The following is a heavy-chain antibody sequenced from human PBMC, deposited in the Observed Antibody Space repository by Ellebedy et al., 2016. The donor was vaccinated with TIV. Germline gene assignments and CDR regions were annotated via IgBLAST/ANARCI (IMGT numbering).Heavy chain of an antibody. CDR3: ARWGIAAARLPLFWYFDL. CDR1: GGSFSGYY. V-gene: IGHV4-34*01. CDR2: INHSGST. J-gene: IGHJ2*01. D-gene: IGHD6-13*01. Sequence: SETLSLXXAVYGGSFSGYYWSWIRQPPGKGLEWIGEINHSGSTNYNPSLKSRVTISVDTSKNQFSLKLSSVTAADTAVYYCARWGIAAARLPLFWYFDLWGRGTLVTVSS.